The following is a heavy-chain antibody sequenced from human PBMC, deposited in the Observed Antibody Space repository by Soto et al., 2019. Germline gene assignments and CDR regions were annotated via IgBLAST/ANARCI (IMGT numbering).Heavy chain of an antibody. V-gene: IGHV4-34*01. CDR1: GGSFSGNY. CDR3: ATQAPYSSSPYYYYYLDV. D-gene: IGHD6-6*01. J-gene: IGHJ6*03. Sequence: PSETLSLTCAVYGGSFSGNYWSWIRQSPGKGLEWIGEINHTGSTNYNPSLKSRATISVDTSKNQFSLKLNSVTAADTAVYYCATQAPYSSSPYYYYYLDVWGKGTTVTVSS. CDR2: INHTGST.